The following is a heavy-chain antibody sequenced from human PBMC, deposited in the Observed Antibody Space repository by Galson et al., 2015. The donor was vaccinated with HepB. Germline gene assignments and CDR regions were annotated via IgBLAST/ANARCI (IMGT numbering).Heavy chain of an antibody. Sequence: QSGAEVKKPGASVKVSCKASGYTFTRYTISWLRQAPGQGLEWLGWISANNGNGNSVRKVQGRVTMTADTSTNTAYMELRSLKSDDTAMYYCARGGMATIGGPTFDYWGQGTLVTVSS. D-gene: IGHD5-24*01. V-gene: IGHV1-18*01. CDR2: ISANNGNG. CDR1: GYTFTRYT. CDR3: ARGGMATIGGPTFDY. J-gene: IGHJ4*01.